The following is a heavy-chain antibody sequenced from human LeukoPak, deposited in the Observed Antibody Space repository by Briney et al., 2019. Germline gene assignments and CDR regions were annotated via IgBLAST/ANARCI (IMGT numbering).Heavy chain of an antibody. D-gene: IGHD2-21*02. V-gene: IGHV1-69*05. CDR3: ARGRVAYCGSDCYSAPKEYFQH. Sequence: SVSVSCMSSGGTFSSYVMSWVRQAPGQGLEWMGGTISVLCTENYVQKVQGRVKITTAESRSTAYMELSSLRSEDTAVYYCARGRVAYCGSDCYSAPKEYFQHWGQGTLVTVSS. CDR2: TISVLCTE. CDR1: GGTFSSYV. J-gene: IGHJ1*01.